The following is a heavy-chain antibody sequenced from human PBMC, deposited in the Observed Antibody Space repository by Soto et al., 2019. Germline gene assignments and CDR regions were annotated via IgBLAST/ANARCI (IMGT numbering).Heavy chain of an antibody. CDR3: ARSRYYGSGAYTPDDN. CDR2: GGST. V-gene: IGHV1-46*03. J-gene: IGHJ4*02. Sequence: GGSTSYTQKFQGRATMTRDTSTNTIYLELSSLSSDDTAVYYCARSRYYGSGAYTPDDNWGQGTLVIVSS. D-gene: IGHD3-10*01.